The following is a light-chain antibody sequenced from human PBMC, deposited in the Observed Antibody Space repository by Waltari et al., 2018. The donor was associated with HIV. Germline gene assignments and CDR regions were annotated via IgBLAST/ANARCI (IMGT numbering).Light chain of an antibody. CDR2: EVS. V-gene: IGLV2-23*02. J-gene: IGLJ2*01. Sequence: QSALTQPASVSGSPGQSITISCTGTSNDVGSYNFVSWYQQHPGKAPRLIIYEVSKRPAGVSNRFSGSESGNTASLTISGLQAEDEADYSCCSYAGKSNTFLIFGGGTKLTVL. CDR1: SNDVGSYNF. CDR3: CSYAGKSNTFLI.